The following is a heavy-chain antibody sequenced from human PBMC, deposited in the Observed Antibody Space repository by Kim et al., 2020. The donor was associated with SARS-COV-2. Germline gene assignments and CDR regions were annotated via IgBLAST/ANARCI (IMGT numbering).Heavy chain of an antibody. CDR2: INPNSGGT. V-gene: IGHV1-2*06. CDR3: ARDIGGLYSSSWYSIGYFQH. CDR1: GYTFTGYY. J-gene: IGHJ1*01. D-gene: IGHD6-13*01. Sequence: ASVKVSCKASGYTFTGYYMHWVRQAPGQGLEWMGRINPNSGGTNYAQKFQGRVTMTRDTSISTAYMELSRLRSDDTAVYYCARDIGGLYSSSWYSIGYFQHWGQGTLVTVSS.